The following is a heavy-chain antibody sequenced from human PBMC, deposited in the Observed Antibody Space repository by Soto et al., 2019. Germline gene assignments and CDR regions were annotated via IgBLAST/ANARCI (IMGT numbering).Heavy chain of an antibody. Sequence: PSETLSLTCTVSGGSISGYYWSWIRQPPGKGLEWIGYIYYSGTTSYNPSLKSRVTMSVDRSKNQFSLKLSSVTAADTAVYYCARQGPYGMDVWGQGTTVTVSS. CDR1: GGSISGYY. J-gene: IGHJ6*02. V-gene: IGHV4-59*08. CDR3: ARQGPYGMDV. CDR2: IYYSGTT.